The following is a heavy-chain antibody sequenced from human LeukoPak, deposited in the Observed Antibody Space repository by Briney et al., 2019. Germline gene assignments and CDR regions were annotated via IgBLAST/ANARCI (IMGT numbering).Heavy chain of an antibody. D-gene: IGHD1-1*01. J-gene: IGHJ4*02. Sequence: QPGGSLRLSCAASGFTFSSYWMSWVRQAPGKGLEWVSYISSSGSTIYYADSVKGRFTISRDNAKNSLYLQMNSLRAEDTAVYYCATSYGDATGPGRDYWGQGTLVTVSS. CDR1: GFTFSSYW. V-gene: IGHV3-48*04. CDR2: ISSSGSTI. CDR3: ATSYGDATGPGRDY.